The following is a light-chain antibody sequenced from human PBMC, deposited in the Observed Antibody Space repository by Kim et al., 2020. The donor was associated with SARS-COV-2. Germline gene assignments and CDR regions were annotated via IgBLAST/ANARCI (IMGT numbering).Light chain of an antibody. CDR3: QQYSSLWT. CDR2: KAS. V-gene: IGKV1-5*03. Sequence: SASIGDRDTITCRASQSISSSLAWYQQKPGKAPQLLIYKASSLESGVPSRFSGSGSGTEFTLTINSLQPDDFATYYCQQYSSLWTFGQGTKVDIK. J-gene: IGKJ1*01. CDR1: QSISSS.